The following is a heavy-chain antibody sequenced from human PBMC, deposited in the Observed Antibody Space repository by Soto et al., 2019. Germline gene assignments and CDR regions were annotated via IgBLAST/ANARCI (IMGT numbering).Heavy chain of an antibody. CDR2: IYYSGST. D-gene: IGHD2-15*01. CDR1: GGSISSGGYY. J-gene: IGHJ5*02. CDR3: AREVVVVAATRWFDP. Sequence: SEILSLTCTVSGGSISSGGYYWSWIRQHPGKGLEWIGYIYYSGSTYYNPSLKSRVTISVDTSKNQFSLKLSSVTAADTAVYYCAREVVVVAATRWFDPWGQGTLVTVSS. V-gene: IGHV4-31*03.